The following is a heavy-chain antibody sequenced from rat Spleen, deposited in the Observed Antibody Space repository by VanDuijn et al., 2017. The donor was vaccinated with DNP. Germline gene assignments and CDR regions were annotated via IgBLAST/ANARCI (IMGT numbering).Heavy chain of an antibody. J-gene: IGHJ2*01. V-gene: IGHV5-31*01. CDR1: GFTFNDYW. D-gene: IGHD1-11*01. CDR3: ARGVYGEYLYFDY. CDR2: IIGSGGNT. Sequence: EVQLVESGGDLVQPGKSLKLSCVASGFTFNDYWMTWIRQVPGKGLEWVASIIGSGGNTYYPDSLKGQFTISRDNAKNTLYLQMNSLRSEDTATYYCARGVYGEYLYFDYWGQGVMVTVSS.